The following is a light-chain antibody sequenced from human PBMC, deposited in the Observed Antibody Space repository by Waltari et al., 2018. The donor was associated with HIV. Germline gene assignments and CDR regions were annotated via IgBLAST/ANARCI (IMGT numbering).Light chain of an antibody. J-gene: IGLJ2*01. CDR2: VAD. V-gene: IGLV1-40*01. Sequence: SVLTQPPSLSGAPGQRVTISCTGNSPHIGTPYDVHWYLQTLGSAPQLRNVADTRPSGLPQRFSASRSGTSASLAITALRTEDEGTYYCQSYDNDLSSPVFGGGTELTVL. CDR1: SPHIGTPYD. CDR3: QSYDNDLSSPV.